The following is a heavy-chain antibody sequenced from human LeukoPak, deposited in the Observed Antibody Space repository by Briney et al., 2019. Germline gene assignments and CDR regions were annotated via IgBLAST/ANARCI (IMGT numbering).Heavy chain of an antibody. CDR1: GGSISSYY. V-gene: IGHV4-4*07. Sequence: PSETLSLTCTVPGGSISSYYWSWIRQPAGKGLEWIGRIYTSGSTNYNPSLKSRVTMTVDTSKNQFSLKLSSVTAADTAVYYCARAVLHYYDSSGYHWFDPWGQGTLVTVSS. CDR2: IYTSGST. D-gene: IGHD3-22*01. J-gene: IGHJ5*02. CDR3: ARAVLHYYDSSGYHWFDP.